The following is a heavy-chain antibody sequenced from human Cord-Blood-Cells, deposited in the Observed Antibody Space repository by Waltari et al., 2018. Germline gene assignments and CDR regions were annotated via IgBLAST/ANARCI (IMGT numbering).Heavy chain of an antibody. D-gene: IGHD3-3*01. CDR2: INHSGST. CDR1: GGSFSGYY. CDR3: ARVLPRYYDFWSGYNWFDP. Sequence: QVQLQQWGAGLLKPSETLSLTCAVHGGSFSGYYWSWIRQPPGKGLEWIGEINHSGSTNYNPSLKSRVTISVDTSKNQFSLKLSSVTAADTAVYYCARVLPRYYDFWSGYNWFDPWGQGTLVTVSS. V-gene: IGHV4-34*01. J-gene: IGHJ5*02.